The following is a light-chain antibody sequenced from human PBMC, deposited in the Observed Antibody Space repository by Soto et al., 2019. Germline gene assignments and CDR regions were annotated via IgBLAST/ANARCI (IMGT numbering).Light chain of an antibody. CDR1: QSVSNN. V-gene: IGKV3-15*01. CDR3: QQYNNWPPWT. CDR2: GAS. J-gene: IGKJ1*01. Sequence: EIVMTQSPATLSVSPGERATLSCRASQSVSNNLAWYQQKAGQAPRLLIYGASTRATGIPARFSDSGSGTEFTLTISSLQSEDFAVYYCQQYNNWPPWTFGQGTKVEIK.